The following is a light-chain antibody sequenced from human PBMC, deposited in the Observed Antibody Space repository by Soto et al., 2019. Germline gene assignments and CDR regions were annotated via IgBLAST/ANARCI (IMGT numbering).Light chain of an antibody. CDR1: QSVSSSN. V-gene: IGKV3D-15*01. Sequence: EIVLTQSRFTLSLSAGDRTPVSCRARQSVSSSNLAWYQQNPGQAPRLLMYGASTRATGIPDRFSGSGSGTDFTLTISSLQSEDFAVYYCQQYNNWPSITFGQGTRLEIK. CDR3: QQYNNWPSIT. CDR2: GAS. J-gene: IGKJ5*01.